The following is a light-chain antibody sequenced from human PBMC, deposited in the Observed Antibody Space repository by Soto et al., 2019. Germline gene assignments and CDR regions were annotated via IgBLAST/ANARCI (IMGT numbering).Light chain of an antibody. V-gene: IGKV4-1*01. CDR2: WAS. CDR3: QQYDSPPYT. CDR1: QSVLYSSNNKNY. J-gene: IGKJ2*01. Sequence: DIVMTQSPDSLAVSLGERATINCKSSQSVLYSSNNKNYLAWYQQKPGQPPKLLIYWASTRESGVPDRFSGSGSGTDVTLTISSLQAEDVAVYYCQQYDSPPYTFGQGTKLEIK.